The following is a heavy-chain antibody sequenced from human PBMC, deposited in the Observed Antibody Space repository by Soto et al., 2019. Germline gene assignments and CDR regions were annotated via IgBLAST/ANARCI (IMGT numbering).Heavy chain of an antibody. D-gene: IGHD3-22*01. CDR2: IRGSGGTT. CDR3: AKGGVGYYDSTGYYLYYYYGMDV. Sequence: EVQLLESGGGLVQPGGSLRLSCAASGFTFSSYSMIWVRQAPGKGLEWVSAIRGSGGTTYYADSVKGRFTISRDNSKNTLYLQMNSLRAEGTAVYYCAKGGVGYYDSTGYYLYYYYGMDVWGQGTTVTVSS. V-gene: IGHV3-23*01. CDR1: GFTFSSYS. J-gene: IGHJ6*02.